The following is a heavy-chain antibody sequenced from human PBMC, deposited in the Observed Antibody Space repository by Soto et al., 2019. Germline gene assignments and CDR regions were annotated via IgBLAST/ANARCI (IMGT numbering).Heavy chain of an antibody. D-gene: IGHD4-17*01. J-gene: IGHJ4*02. Sequence: QVQLVQSGAEVKKPGSSVKVSCKASGGTFSSYTISWVRQAPGQGLEWMGRIIPILGIANYAQKFQGRVTITADKSTSTAYMELSSLRSEDTAVYYCARDARYGDYVVFAYWGQGTLVTVSS. CDR1: GGTFSSYT. CDR2: IIPILGIA. V-gene: IGHV1-69*08. CDR3: ARDARYGDYVVFAY.